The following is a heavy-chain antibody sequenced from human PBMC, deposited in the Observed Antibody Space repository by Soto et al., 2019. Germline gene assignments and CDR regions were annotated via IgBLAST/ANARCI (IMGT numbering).Heavy chain of an antibody. CDR2: IYFSGDT. Sequence: SLTCTVSGVSINSHTYYWTWIRQHPGKGLEWIGYIYFSGDTYYNPSLKSRVTMSLDTPKNQFSLKLSSVTAADTAVYYCARYCSGGSCYMSYFDYWGQGTLVTVSS. J-gene: IGHJ4*02. V-gene: IGHV4-31*03. D-gene: IGHD2-15*01. CDR3: ARYCSGGSCYMSYFDY. CDR1: GVSINSHTYY.